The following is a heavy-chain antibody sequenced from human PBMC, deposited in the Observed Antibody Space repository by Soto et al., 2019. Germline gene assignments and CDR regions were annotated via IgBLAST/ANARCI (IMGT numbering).Heavy chain of an antibody. CDR2: INPNSGGT. Sequence: QVQLVQSGAEVKKPGASVKVSCKASGYTFSDYYMYWVRQAPGQGLEWMGWINPNSGGTNYAQKFQGWVTMTRDTSISTAYMELSRLRSDDTAVYYCATGYCSGGCCYSLFDYWGQGTLVTVSS. CDR1: GYTFSDYY. D-gene: IGHD2-15*01. CDR3: ATGYCSGGCCYSLFDY. J-gene: IGHJ4*02. V-gene: IGHV1-2*04.